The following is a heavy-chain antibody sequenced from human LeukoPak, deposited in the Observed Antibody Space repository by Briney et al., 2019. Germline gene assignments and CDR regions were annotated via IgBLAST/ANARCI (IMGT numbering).Heavy chain of an antibody. Sequence: PSETLSLTCAVSGGSISSSNWWSWVRQPPGKGLEWIREIYHSGSTNYNPSLKSRVTISVDTSKNQFSLKLSSVTAADTAVYYCARALTPLRDSSGYLYLGYWGQGTLVTVSS. CDR2: IYHSGST. CDR1: GGSISSSNW. D-gene: IGHD3-22*01. V-gene: IGHV4-4*02. CDR3: ARALTPLRDSSGYLYLGY. J-gene: IGHJ4*02.